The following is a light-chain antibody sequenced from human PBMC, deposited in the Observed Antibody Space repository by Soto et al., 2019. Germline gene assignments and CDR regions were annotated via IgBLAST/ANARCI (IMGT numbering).Light chain of an antibody. J-gene: IGKJ3*01. CDR3: QQYGRSPFT. Sequence: EIVLTQSPGTLSLSPGERATLSCRASQSVSRNNLAWYRQRPGQAPRVVIYGASTRATGIPERFSGSGSGTDFTLTISRLEPEDFAVYYCQQYGRSPFTFGPGTKVDIK. CDR1: QSVSRNN. CDR2: GAS. V-gene: IGKV3-20*01.